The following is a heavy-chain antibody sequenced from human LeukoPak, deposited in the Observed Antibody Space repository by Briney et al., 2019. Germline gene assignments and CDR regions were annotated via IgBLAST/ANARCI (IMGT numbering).Heavy chain of an antibody. V-gene: IGHV4-59*01. CDR1: GGSISSYY. D-gene: IGHD6-13*01. J-gene: IGHJ4*02. CDR3: ASYSSRGEPCVLGY. CDR2: IYYSGST. Sequence: KPSETLSLTCTVSGGSISSYYWSWIRQPPGKGLEWIGYIYYSGSTNYNPSLKSRVTISVDTSKNQFSLKLSSVTAADTAVYYCASYSSRGEPCVLGYWGQGTLVTVSS.